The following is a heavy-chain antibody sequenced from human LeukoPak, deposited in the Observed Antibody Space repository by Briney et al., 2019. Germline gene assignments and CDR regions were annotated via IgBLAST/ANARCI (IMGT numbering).Heavy chain of an antibody. J-gene: IGHJ4*02. CDR1: GYTFTGYY. V-gene: IGHV1-46*01. D-gene: IGHD4-23*01. Sequence: ASVKVSCKSSGYTFTGYYMHWVRQAPGQGLEWMGIINPSGGSTSYAQKFQGRVTMTRDTSTSTVYMELSSLRSEDTAVYYCARDLGFLDGGNSDGYWGQGTLVTVSS. CDR3: ARDLGFLDGGNSDGY. CDR2: INPSGGST.